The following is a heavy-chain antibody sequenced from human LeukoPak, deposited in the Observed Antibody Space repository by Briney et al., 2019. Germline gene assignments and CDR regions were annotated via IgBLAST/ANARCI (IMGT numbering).Heavy chain of an antibody. V-gene: IGHV4-38-2*02. CDR3: ARDNYGAFDF. Sequence: SETLSLTCAVSGYSFSSGYYWGWIRQPPGQGLEWSASINHPGSTYYSPSLKSRVTMSLDTSKNQFSLWLRSVTAADTAVYYCARDNYGAFDFWGQGTLVTVSS. CDR2: INHPGST. D-gene: IGHD4-11*01. CDR1: GYSFSSGYY. J-gene: IGHJ4*02.